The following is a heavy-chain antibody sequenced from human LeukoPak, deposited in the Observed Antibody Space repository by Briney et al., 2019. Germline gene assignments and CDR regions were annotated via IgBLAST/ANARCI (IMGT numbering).Heavy chain of an antibody. CDR2: IGNAGDP. J-gene: IGHJ3*02. CDR3: ATSSSWYWGAFDI. CDR1: GFTFSSYD. D-gene: IGHD6-13*01. Sequence: GGSLRLSCAASGFTFSSYDMHWVRQTTGKGLEWVSAIGNAGDPYYPASVKGRLTISRENAKNSLYLQMNSLRAGDTAVYYCATSSSWYWGAFDIWGQGTMVTVSS. V-gene: IGHV3-13*05.